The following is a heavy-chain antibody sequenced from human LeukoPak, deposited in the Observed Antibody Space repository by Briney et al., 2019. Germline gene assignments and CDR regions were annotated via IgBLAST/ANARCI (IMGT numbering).Heavy chain of an antibody. Sequence: ASVKVSCKASGYTFTSYDINWVRQATGQGLEWMGWMNPNSGNTGYAQKFQGRVTITRNTSISTAYMELSSLRSEDTAVYYCARDGIAAAGTLVANWFDPWGQGTLVTVSS. CDR2: MNPNSGNT. J-gene: IGHJ5*02. CDR3: ARDGIAAAGTLVANWFDP. D-gene: IGHD6-13*01. V-gene: IGHV1-8*03. CDR1: GYTFTSYD.